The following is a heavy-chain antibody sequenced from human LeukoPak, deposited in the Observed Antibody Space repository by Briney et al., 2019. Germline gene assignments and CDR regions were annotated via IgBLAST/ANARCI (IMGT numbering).Heavy chain of an antibody. Sequence: ASVKVSCKASGYTFTSYAMNWVRQAPGQGLEWMGWISAYNGNTNYAQKLQGRVTMTTDTSTSTAYMELRSLRSDDTAVYYCARDGNWNDGGPESGFSWGQGTLVTVSS. D-gene: IGHD1-1*01. CDR3: ARDGNWNDGGPESGFS. CDR2: ISAYNGNT. CDR1: GYTFTSYA. V-gene: IGHV1-18*01. J-gene: IGHJ4*02.